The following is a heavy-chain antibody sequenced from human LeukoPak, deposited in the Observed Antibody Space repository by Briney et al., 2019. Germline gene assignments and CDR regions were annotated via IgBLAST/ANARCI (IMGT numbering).Heavy chain of an antibody. J-gene: IGHJ5*02. CDR3: ARGRGRKDWNYYGSGSYYNSNWFDP. V-gene: IGHV4-34*01. CDR2: INHSGST. D-gene: IGHD3-10*01. CDR1: GGSFSGYY. Sequence: PSETLSLTCAVYGGSFSGYYWSWIRQPPGKGLEWIGEINHSGSTNYNPSLKSRVTISVDTSKNQFSLKLSSVTAADTAVYYCARGRGRKDWNYYGSGSYYNSNWFDPWGQGTLVTVSS.